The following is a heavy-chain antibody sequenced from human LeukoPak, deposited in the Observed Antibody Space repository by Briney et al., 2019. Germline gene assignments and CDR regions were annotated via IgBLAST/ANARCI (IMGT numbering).Heavy chain of an antibody. CDR1: GFTFDDYA. CDR2: ISWNSGSI. V-gene: IGHV3-9*01. Sequence: GGSLRLSCAASGFTFDDYAMHWVRQAPGKGLEWVSGISWNSGSIGYADSVKGRFTISRDSAKNSLYLQMNSLRAEDTALYYCAGGAYCGGDCYSMVAAFDIWGQGTMVTVSS. CDR3: AGGAYCGGDCYSMVAAFDI. J-gene: IGHJ3*02. D-gene: IGHD2-21*02.